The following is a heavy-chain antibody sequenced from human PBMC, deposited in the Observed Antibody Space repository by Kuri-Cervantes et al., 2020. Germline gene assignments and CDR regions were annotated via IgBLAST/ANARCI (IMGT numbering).Heavy chain of an antibody. CDR1: GGSISSSSYY. J-gene: IGHJ6*02. CDR2: IYYSGST. CDR3: AREGVVGVYYYYGMDV. Sequence: GSLRLSCTVSGGSISSSSYYWGWIRQPPGKGLEWIGSIYYSGSTYYNPSLKSRVTISVDTSKNQFSLKLKSLTPADTAVYYCAREGVVGVYYYYGMDVWGQGTTVTVSS. V-gene: IGHV4-39*07. D-gene: IGHD1-26*01.